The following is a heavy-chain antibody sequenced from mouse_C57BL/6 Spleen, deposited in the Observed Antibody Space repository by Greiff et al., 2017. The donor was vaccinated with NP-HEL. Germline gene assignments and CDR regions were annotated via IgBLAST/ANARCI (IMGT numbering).Heavy chain of an antibody. J-gene: IGHJ2*01. D-gene: IGHD2-3*01. CDR1: GYTFTSYW. CDR2: IYPGSGST. Sequence: QVQLQQPGAELVKPGASVKMSCKASGYTFTSYWITWVKQRPGQGLEWIGDIYPGSGSTNYNEKFKSKATLTVDTSSSTAYMQLSSLTSEDAAVYYGAREGVYDGYSHLDYWGQGTTLTVSS. CDR3: AREGVYDGYSHLDY. V-gene: IGHV1-55*01.